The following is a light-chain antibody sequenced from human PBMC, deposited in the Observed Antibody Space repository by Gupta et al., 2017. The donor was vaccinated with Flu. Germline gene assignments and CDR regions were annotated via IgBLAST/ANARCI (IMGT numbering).Light chain of an antibody. CDR3: QRTDNFPWT. J-gene: IGKJ1*01. Sequence: GDTVTITCRASQGISAWLAWYQQKPGKAPNLLMSSASSLESGVPTRFSGSGSGTDFTLTISSLQPEDFATYYCQRTDNFPWTFGQGTKVEIK. CDR2: SAS. CDR1: QGISAW. V-gene: IGKV1-12*01.